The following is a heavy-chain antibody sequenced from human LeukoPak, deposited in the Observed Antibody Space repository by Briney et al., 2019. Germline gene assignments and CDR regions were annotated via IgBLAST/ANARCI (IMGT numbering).Heavy chain of an antibody. CDR3: ASQDPYCGGDCYLEYYFDY. J-gene: IGHJ4*02. D-gene: IGHD2-21*02. CDR1: GGSISSYY. V-gene: IGHV4-4*07. Sequence: SETLSLTCTVSGGSISSYYWSWIRQPAGKGLEWIGRIYTSGSTNYNPSLTSRVTISVDKSKNQFSLKLSSVTAADTAVYYCASQDPYCGGDCYLEYYFDYWGQGTLVTVSS. CDR2: IYTSGST.